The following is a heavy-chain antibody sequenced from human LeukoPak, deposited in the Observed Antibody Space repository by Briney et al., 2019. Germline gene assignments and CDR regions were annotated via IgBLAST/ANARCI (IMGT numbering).Heavy chain of an antibody. J-gene: IGHJ4*02. CDR2: IMPNGYYI. CDR1: GFIFSHYT. V-gene: IGHV3-21*01. Sequence: GGSLRLSCAASGFIFSHYTMNWVRQDPGKGLEWVASIMPNGYYIYYADSMKGRFTISRANATNSLYLEMNSLRAEDTAVYYYAKDRYGNGQTFDSWGQGTLVTVSS. D-gene: IGHD3-16*02. CDR3: AKDRYGNGQTFDS.